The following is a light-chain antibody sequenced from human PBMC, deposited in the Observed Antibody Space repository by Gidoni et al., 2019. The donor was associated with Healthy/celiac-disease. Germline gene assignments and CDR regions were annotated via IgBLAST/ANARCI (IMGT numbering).Light chain of an antibody. V-gene: IGKV3-11*01. Sequence: EIVSTQSPATLSLSPGERATLACRASQSVSSYLAWYQQKPGQAPRLLIYDASNRATGIPARFSGSGSATDFTLPISSLEPADFAVYYCQQRRNWPEYTFGQGTKLESK. CDR3: QQRRNWPEYT. J-gene: IGKJ2*01. CDR1: QSVSSY. CDR2: DAS.